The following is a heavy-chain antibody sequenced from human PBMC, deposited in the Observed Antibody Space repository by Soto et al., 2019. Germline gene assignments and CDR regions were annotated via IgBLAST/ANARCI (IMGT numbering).Heavy chain of an antibody. CDR2: IRSKAYGGTT. Sequence: PGGSLRLSCTAPGFTFGDYAMSWFRQAPGKGLEWVGFIRSKAYGGTTEYAASVKGRFTISRDDSKSIAYLQMNSLKTEDTAVYYCTRAMVRGVIITNYYYYGMDVWGQGTTVTVSS. V-gene: IGHV3-49*03. CDR3: TRAMVRGVIITNYYYYGMDV. CDR1: GFTFGDYA. D-gene: IGHD3-10*01. J-gene: IGHJ6*02.